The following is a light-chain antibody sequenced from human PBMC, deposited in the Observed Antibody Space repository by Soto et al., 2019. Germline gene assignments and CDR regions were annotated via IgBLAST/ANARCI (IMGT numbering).Light chain of an antibody. CDR2: DVS. V-gene: IGLV2-11*01. Sequence: QSVLTQPRSVSVSPGQSVTISCTGSSSDVGGYDYVSWYQHHPGNAPKLIIFDVSQRPSGVPDRFSGSKSGNTASLTISGLQAEDEADYYCCSFAGTSTLYVFGSGTKVTVL. CDR3: CSFAGTSTLYV. CDR1: SSDVGGYDY. J-gene: IGLJ1*01.